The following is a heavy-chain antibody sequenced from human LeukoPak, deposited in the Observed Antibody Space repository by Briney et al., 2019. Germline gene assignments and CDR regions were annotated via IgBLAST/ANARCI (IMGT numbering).Heavy chain of an antibody. CDR3: ARSNPNRNALDL. CDR2: IKKDGSEE. D-gene: IGHD1-14*01. CDR1: GFTLNSYL. Sequence: GGCLRLSCAASGFTLNSYLMSWVRQAPGRGLEWVANIKKDGSEENYLDSVKGRFTVSRDNAKNSLNLQMNSLRGEDTAVYYCARSNPNRNALDLWGQGTMVTISS. V-gene: IGHV3-7*01. J-gene: IGHJ3*01.